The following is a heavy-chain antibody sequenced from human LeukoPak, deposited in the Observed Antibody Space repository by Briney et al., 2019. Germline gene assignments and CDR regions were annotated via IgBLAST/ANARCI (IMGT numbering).Heavy chain of an antibody. Sequence: SETLSLTCAVYGGSFSGYYWSWIRQPPGKGLEWIGEINHSGSTNYNLSLKSRVTISVDTSKNQFSLKLSSVTAADTAVYYCARGRMVRGVIIKRSFGAFDIWGQGTMVTVSS. CDR3: ARGRMVRGVIIKRSFGAFDI. CDR2: INHSGST. V-gene: IGHV4-34*01. D-gene: IGHD3-10*01. CDR1: GGSFSGYY. J-gene: IGHJ3*02.